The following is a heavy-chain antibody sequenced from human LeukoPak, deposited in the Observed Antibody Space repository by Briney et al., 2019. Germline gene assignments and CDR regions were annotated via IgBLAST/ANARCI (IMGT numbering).Heavy chain of an antibody. CDR3: ASGYDSSGYYHNY. CDR1: GFTFSTYS. D-gene: IGHD3-22*01. Sequence: GGFLRLSCAASGFTFSTYSMNWVRQAPGKGLEWVSSISSSSSYIYYADSMKGRFTISRDNAKNSLYLQMSSLRAEDTAVYYCASGYDSSGYYHNYWGQGTLVTVSS. V-gene: IGHV3-21*01. CDR2: ISSSSSYI. J-gene: IGHJ4*02.